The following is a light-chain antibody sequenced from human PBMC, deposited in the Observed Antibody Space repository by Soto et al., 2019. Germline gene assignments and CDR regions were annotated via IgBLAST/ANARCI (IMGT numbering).Light chain of an antibody. CDR2: DAS. Sequence: QSPSTLSASVVDTVTITCRASQSISVSLAWYQQKPGKAPNLLIYDASTLQGGVPSRFSGSGSGTEFTLTVTSLQPEDFATYFCQQYDKYSTFGHGTKVDIX. CDR1: QSISVS. J-gene: IGKJ1*01. CDR3: QQYDKYST. V-gene: IGKV1-5*01.